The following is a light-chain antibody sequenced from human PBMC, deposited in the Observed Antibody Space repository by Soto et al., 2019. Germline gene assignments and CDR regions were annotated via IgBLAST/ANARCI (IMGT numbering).Light chain of an antibody. Sequence: DIQLTQSPSSLSASVGDRVTITCQASQAISDFLNWYQQKPGKAPTLVIYEASNLEKGVPSRFSGSGFGTDFAFAITSLQPEDFATYYCQQYDDLPTFGQGTKLEIK. J-gene: IGKJ1*01. V-gene: IGKV1-33*01. CDR3: QQYDDLPT. CDR2: EAS. CDR1: QAISDF.